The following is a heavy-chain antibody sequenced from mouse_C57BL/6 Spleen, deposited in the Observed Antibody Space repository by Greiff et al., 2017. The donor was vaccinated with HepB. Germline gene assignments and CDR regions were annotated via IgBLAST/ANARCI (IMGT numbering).Heavy chain of an antibody. J-gene: IGHJ4*01. CDR1: GYSFTGYY. V-gene: IGHV1-42*01. CDR3: ARCGYAMDY. Sequence: VQLQQSGPELVKPGASVKISCKASGYSFTGYYMNWVKQSPEKSLEWIGEINPSTGGTTYNQKFKAKATLTVDKSSSTAYMQLKSLTSEDSAVYYCARCGYAMDYWGQGTSVTVSS. CDR2: INPSTGGT.